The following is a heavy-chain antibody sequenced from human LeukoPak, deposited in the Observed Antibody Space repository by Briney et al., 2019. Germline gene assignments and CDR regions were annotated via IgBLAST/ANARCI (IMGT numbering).Heavy chain of an antibody. V-gene: IGHV4-4*07. Sequence: SETLCLTCTVSGGSISSYYWNWIRQPGGKGLEWIGRIYSSGSTHYKSSLRSRVTMSVDTSKNQFSLTLSSVTAADTAVYYCARVFAVGITYAFYIWAQGPMVTVSS. J-gene: IGHJ3*02. CDR3: ARVFAVGITYAFYI. CDR2: IYSSGST. CDR1: GGSISSYY. D-gene: IGHD2-21*01.